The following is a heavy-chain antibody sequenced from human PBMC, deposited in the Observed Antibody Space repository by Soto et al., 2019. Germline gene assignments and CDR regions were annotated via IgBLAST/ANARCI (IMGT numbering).Heavy chain of an antibody. CDR1: GFTVSNNY. CDR2: IYSGGST. V-gene: IGHV3-66*01. J-gene: IGHJ4*02. Sequence: EVQLVESGGGLDQPGGSLRLSCAVSGFTVSNNYMSWVRQAPGKGLEWVSVIYSGGSTYYADSVKGRFTISRDNPKNTLYLQMNSLRAEDTAVYYCAREPDGLDYWGQGTLVTVSS. CDR3: AREPDGLDY.